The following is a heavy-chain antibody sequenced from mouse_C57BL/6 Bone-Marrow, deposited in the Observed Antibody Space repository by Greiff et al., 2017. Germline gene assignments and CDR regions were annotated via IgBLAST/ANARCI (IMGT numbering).Heavy chain of an antibody. V-gene: IGHV2-2*01. CDR3: ARDSSGYSLAY. Sequence: VKLVESGPGLVQPSQSLSITCTVSGFSLTSYGVHWVRQSPGKGLEWLGVIWSGGSTDYNAAFISRLSISKDNSKSQVFFKMNSLQADDTAIYYCARDSSGYSLAYWGQGTLVTVSA. J-gene: IGHJ3*01. CDR1: GFSLTSYG. D-gene: IGHD3-2*02. CDR2: IWSGGST.